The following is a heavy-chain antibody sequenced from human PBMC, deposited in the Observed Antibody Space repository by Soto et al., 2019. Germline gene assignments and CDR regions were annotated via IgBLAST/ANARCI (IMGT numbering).Heavy chain of an antibody. V-gene: IGHV3-74*01. CDR3: ARDLQGLLYYYYGMDV. J-gene: IGHJ6*02. D-gene: IGHD4-17*01. CDR1: GFTFSSYW. CDR2: INTDGSST. Sequence: PGGSLRLSCAASGFTFSSYWMHWVRQAPGEGLVWVSRINTDGSSTAYAASVKGRFTISRDNAKNTLFLQMNSLRAEDTAVYYCARDLQGLLYYYYGMDVWGQGTTVTVSS.